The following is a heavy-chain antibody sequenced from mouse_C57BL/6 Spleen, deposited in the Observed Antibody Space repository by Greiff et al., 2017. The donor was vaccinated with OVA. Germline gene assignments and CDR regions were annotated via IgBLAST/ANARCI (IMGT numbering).Heavy chain of an antibody. J-gene: IGHJ4*01. Sequence: DVKLVESGGGLVKPGGSLKLSCAASGFTFSSYAMSWVRQTPEKRLEWVATISDGGSYTYYPDNVKGRFTISRDNAKNNLYLQMSHLKSEDTAMYYCARELRSVGVDYWGQGTSVTVSS. CDR2: ISDGGSYT. CDR1: GFTFSSYA. D-gene: IGHD1-1*01. CDR3: ARELRSVGVDY. V-gene: IGHV5-4*01.